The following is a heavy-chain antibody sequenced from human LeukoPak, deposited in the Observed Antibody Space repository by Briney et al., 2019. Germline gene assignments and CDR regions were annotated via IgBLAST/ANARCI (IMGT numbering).Heavy chain of an antibody. CDR2: ISSSGSTI. V-gene: IGHV3-48*03. CDR1: GFTFSSYE. J-gene: IGHJ4*02. D-gene: IGHD2-8*01. Sequence: PGGSLRLSCAASGFTFSSYEMNWVRQAPGKGLEWVSYISSSGSTIYYADSVKGRFTISRDNAKNSLYLQMNSLRAEDTAVYYCARDGYCTNGVCYIFDYWGQGTLVTVSS. CDR3: ARDGYCTNGVCYIFDY.